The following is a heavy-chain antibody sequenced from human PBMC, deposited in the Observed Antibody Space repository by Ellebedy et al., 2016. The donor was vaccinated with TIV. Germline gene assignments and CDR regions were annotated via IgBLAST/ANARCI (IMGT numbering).Heavy chain of an antibody. D-gene: IGHD6-19*01. Sequence: SGPTLVKPTQTLTLTCTFSGFSLSTTRVSVIWIRQPPGKALEWLARIDWDDDKYFNPSLRTRLTISKDTSKHQVVLTMTNMGPVDTATYYCARTDGSGWAFDSWGQGTLVTVSS. CDR2: IDWDDDK. V-gene: IGHV2-70*11. CDR1: GFSLSTTRVS. CDR3: ARTDGSGWAFDS. J-gene: IGHJ4*02.